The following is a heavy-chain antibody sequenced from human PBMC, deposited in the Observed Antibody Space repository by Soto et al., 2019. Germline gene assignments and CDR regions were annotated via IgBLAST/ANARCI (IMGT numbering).Heavy chain of an antibody. CDR3: ARGAVADYSRVFDY. CDR1: GDSVSSNSAA. Sequence: SQTLSLTCAISGDSVSSNSAAWNWIRQSPSRGLEWLGRTYYRSKWYKDHDLSVKSRITINLDTSKNQISLQLNSVTPEDTAVYYCARGAVADYSRVFDYWGQGTLVTVSS. J-gene: IGHJ4*02. D-gene: IGHD6-19*01. CDR2: TYYRSKWYK. V-gene: IGHV6-1*01.